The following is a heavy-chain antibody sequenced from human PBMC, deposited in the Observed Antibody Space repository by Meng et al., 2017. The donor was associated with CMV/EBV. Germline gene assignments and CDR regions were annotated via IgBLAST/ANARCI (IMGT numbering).Heavy chain of an antibody. Sequence: GESLKISCAASGFTFSSYSMNWVRQAPGKGLEWVSYISSSSSTIYYADSVKGRFTISRDNAKNSLYLQMNSLRAEDTAVYYCAKEGSSSLGGAFDIWGQGTMVTVSS. J-gene: IGHJ3*02. CDR1: GFTFSSYS. D-gene: IGHD6-6*01. V-gene: IGHV3-48*04. CDR3: AKEGSSSLGGAFDI. CDR2: ISSSSSTI.